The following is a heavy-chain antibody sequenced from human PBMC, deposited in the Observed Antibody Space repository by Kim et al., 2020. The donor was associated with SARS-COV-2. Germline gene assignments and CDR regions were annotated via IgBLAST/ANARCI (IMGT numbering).Heavy chain of an antibody. D-gene: IGHD3-22*01. CDR3: ARDYYDSSGYIYYYYYGMDV. CDR2: INPSGGST. Sequence: ASVKVSCKASGYTFTSYYMHWVRQAPGQGLEWMGIINPSGGSTSYAQKFQGRVTMTRDTSTSTVYMELSSLRSEDTAVYYCARDYYDSSGYIYYYYYGMDVWGQGTTVTVSS. J-gene: IGHJ6*02. V-gene: IGHV1-46*01. CDR1: GYTFTSYY.